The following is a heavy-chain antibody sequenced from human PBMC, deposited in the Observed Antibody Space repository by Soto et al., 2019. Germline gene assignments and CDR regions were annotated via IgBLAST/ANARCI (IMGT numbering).Heavy chain of an antibody. J-gene: IGHJ3*02. CDR3: ARDKGIAARHDAFDI. D-gene: IGHD6-6*01. CDR1: GFTVSSNY. V-gene: IGHV3-66*01. Sequence: GSLRLSCAASGFTVSSNYMSWVRQAPGKGLEWVSVIYSGGSTYYADSVKGRFTISRHNSKNTLYLQMNSLRAEDTAVYYCARDKGIAARHDAFDIWGQGTMVTVSS. CDR2: IYSGGST.